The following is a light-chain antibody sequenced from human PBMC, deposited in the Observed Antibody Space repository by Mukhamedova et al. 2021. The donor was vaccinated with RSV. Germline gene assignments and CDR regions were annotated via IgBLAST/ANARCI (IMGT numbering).Light chain of an antibody. V-gene: IGLV2-14*01. CDR3: SAHTGSSAPYV. CDR2: DVT. J-gene: IGLJ1*01. Sequence: YVSWFQHHPGKAPRLLIYDVTVRPAGMSNRFSGSKSGNTASLSISGLQADDEAIYFCSAHTGSSAPYVFGPGTKVSVL. CDR1: Y.